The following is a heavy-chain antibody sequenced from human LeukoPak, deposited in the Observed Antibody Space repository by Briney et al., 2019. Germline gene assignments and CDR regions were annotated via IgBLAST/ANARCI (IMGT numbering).Heavy chain of an antibody. CDR3: ARTNYYDSSGYRYYYYYYYMDV. Sequence: SETLSLTCTVSGGSISSHYWSWIRQPPGKGLEWIGYIYYSGSTNYNPSLKGRVTISVDTSKNQFSLKLSSVTAADTAVYYCARTNYYDSSGYRYYYYYYYMDVWGKGTTVTVSS. D-gene: IGHD3-22*01. CDR2: IYYSGST. J-gene: IGHJ6*03. V-gene: IGHV4-59*11. CDR1: GGSISSHY.